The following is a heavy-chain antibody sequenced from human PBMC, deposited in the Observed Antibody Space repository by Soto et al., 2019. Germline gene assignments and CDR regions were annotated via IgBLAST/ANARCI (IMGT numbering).Heavy chain of an antibody. D-gene: IGHD3-3*01. J-gene: IGHJ5*02. CDR2: MNPNSGNT. CDR1: GYTFTSYD. CDR3: ARVGDFWSGFGVNWFDP. Sequence: ASVKVSCKASGYTFTSYDINWVRQATGQGLEWMGWMNPNSGNTGYAQKFQGRVTMTRSTSISTAYMELSSLRSEDTAVYYCARVGDFWSGFGVNWFDPWGQGTLVTVSS. V-gene: IGHV1-8*01.